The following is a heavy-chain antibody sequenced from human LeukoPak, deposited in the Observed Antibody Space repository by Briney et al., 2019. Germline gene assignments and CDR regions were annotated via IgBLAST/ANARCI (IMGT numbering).Heavy chain of an antibody. Sequence: PGGSLRLSCAASGFTFSSYAMSWVRQAPGKGLVWVSRINSDGSSTSYADSVKGRFTISRDNAKNTLYLQMNSLRAEDTAVYYCARVRIGYYDSSGYYQRGYYYYMDVWGRGTTVTVSS. D-gene: IGHD3-22*01. CDR1: GFTFSSYA. CDR2: INSDGSST. V-gene: IGHV3-74*01. J-gene: IGHJ6*03. CDR3: ARVRIGYYDSSGYYQRGYYYYMDV.